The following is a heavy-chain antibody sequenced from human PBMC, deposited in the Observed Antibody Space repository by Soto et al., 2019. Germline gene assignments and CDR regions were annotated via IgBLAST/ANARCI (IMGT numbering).Heavy chain of an antibody. CDR2: IKEDGSEK. J-gene: IGHJ6*02. CDR3: ARDPAPVGYRGLDV. Sequence: GGSLRLSCAAPGFTFSSSWMTWVRQAPGKGLAWVANIKEDGSEKYYVDSVKGRFTISRDNTNESLYLQMNSLRAEDTAVYYCARDPAPVGYRGLDVWGQGTTVTVSS. V-gene: IGHV3-7*01. D-gene: IGHD5-12*01. CDR1: GFTFSSSW.